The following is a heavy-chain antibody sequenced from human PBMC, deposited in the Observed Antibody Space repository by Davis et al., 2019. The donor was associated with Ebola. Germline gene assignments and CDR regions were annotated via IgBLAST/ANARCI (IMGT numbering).Heavy chain of an antibody. V-gene: IGHV4-39*01. D-gene: IGHD6-19*01. CDR2: IYYSGST. Sequence: SETLSLTCTVSGGSISSSSYYWGWIRQPPGKGLEWIGSIYYSGSTYYNPSLKSRVTISVDTSKNQFSLKLSSVTAADTAVYYCARLKIIAVAGWGWFDPWGQGTLVTVSS. J-gene: IGHJ5*02. CDR1: GGSISSSSYY. CDR3: ARLKIIAVAGWGWFDP.